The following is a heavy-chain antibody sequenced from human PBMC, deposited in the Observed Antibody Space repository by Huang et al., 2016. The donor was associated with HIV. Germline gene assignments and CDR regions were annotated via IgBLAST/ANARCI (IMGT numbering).Heavy chain of an antibody. Sequence: QMHLVESGGGVVQSGQSLKVSCAASGFFFSSYGFNWVRQAPCKVLECVASISINPNIKHSAYPVKGRFPISRDSSRNRLYLQMHNLRSDDSSVYYCVQELSAYSDHIFDAFDLWGHGTVVAISS. V-gene: IGHV3-30*18. J-gene: IGHJ3*01. D-gene: IGHD5-12*01. CDR3: VQELSAYSDHIFDAFDL. CDR1: GFFFSSYG. CDR2: ISINPNIK.